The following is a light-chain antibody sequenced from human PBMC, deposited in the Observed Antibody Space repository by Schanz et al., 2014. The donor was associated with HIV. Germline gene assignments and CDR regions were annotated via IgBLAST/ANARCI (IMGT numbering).Light chain of an antibody. CDR2: DVS. V-gene: IGLV2-14*03. Sequence: QSVLTQPASVSGSPGQSITISCTGTSSDVGGYNYVSWYQQHPGKAPKLMIYDVSNRPSGVSNRFSGSKSGNTASLTISGLQAEDEADYYCSSYTSSSTLYVFGTGPKLTAL. J-gene: IGLJ1*01. CDR1: SSDVGGYNY. CDR3: SSYTSSSTLYV.